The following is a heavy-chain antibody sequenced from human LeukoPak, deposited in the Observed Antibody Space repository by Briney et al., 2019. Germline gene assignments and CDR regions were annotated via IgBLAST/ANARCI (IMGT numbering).Heavy chain of an antibody. V-gene: IGHV3-30-3*01. D-gene: IGHD4-11*01. CDR1: GFTFSSYA. CDR3: ARGGVTTKYNWFDP. J-gene: IGHJ5*02. CDR2: ISYDGSNK. Sequence: GGSLRLSCAASGFTFSSYAMHWVRQAPGKGLEWVAVISYDGSNKYYADSVKGRFTISRDNSKNTLYLQMNSLGAEDTAVYYCARGGVTTKYNWFDPWGQGTLVTVSS.